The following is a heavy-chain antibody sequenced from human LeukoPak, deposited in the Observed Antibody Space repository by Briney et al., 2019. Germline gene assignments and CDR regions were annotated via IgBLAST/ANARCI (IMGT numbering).Heavy chain of an antibody. V-gene: IGHV4-4*07. Sequence: TLSLTCTVSGRSIRSYYWTWLRQPAPKGRGWIGRIYTSGSTNHNPTLNTRVNMSVDTSKNQFSLKLSSVTAADTAVYYCARAYGSGTVDYWGQGTLVTVSS. D-gene: IGHD3-10*01. CDR3: ARAYGSGTVDY. CDR1: GRSIRSYY. J-gene: IGHJ4*02. CDR2: IYTSGST.